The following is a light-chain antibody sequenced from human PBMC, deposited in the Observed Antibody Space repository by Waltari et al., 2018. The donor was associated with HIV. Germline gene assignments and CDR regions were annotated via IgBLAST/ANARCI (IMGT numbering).Light chain of an antibody. J-gene: IGLJ1*01. CDR1: SSDIGTYNY. Sequence: QSALTQPRSVSGSPGQSVTISCTGTSSDIGTYNYVSWYQQHPAKAPKLMIYDVSQRPSGVPDRFSGSKSGKPASLTISGLQAEDEADYYCCSYAGTYVFGTGTKVTVL. V-gene: IGLV2-11*01. CDR3: CSYAGTYV. CDR2: DVS.